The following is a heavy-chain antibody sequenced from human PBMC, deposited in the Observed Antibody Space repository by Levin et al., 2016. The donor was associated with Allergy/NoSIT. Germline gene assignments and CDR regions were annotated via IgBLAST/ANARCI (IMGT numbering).Heavy chain of an antibody. D-gene: IGHD6-19*01. V-gene: IGHV4-30-4*01. J-gene: IGHJ4*02. CDR3: ARVEMGSSGWVGIDY. CDR1: GGSISSGDYY. Sequence: LRLSCTVSGGSISSGDYYWSWIRQPPGKGLEWIGYIYYSGSTYYNPSLKSRVTISVDTSKNQFSLKLSSVTAADTAVYYCARVEMGSSGWVGIDYWGQGTLVTVSS. CDR2: IYYSGST.